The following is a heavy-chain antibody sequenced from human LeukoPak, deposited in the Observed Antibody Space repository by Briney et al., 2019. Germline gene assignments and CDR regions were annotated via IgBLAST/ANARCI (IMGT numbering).Heavy chain of an antibody. Sequence: GGSLRLSCAASGFTFSSYEMNWVRQAPGKGLVWVSRINHDGTSANYADSVKGRFTISRDNAKNSLYLQMNSLRAEDTALYYCAKDIARYFDWFQPNWFDPWGQGTLVTVSS. CDR2: INHDGTSA. J-gene: IGHJ5*02. V-gene: IGHV3-74*01. CDR3: AKDIARYFDWFQPNWFDP. D-gene: IGHD3-9*01. CDR1: GFTFSSYE.